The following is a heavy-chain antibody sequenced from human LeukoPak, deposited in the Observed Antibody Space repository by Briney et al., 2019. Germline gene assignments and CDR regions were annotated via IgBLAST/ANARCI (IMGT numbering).Heavy chain of an antibody. CDR3: ARDHEQWLTRPEYFQH. CDR1: EFTVSSNY. J-gene: IGHJ1*01. Sequence: GGSLRLSCSASEFTVSSNYMSWVRQAPGKGLEWVSVIYSGGSTYYADSVKGRFTISRDNSKNTLYLQMNSLRAEDTAVYYCARDHEQWLTRPEYFQHWGQGTLVTVSS. CDR2: IYSGGST. D-gene: IGHD6-19*01. V-gene: IGHV3-53*05.